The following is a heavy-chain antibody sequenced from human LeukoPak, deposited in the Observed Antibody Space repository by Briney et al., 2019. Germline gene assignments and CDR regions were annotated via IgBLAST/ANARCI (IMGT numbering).Heavy chain of an antibody. CDR1: NGSISDSNFY. CDR3: ARKTMVRGVQFDY. J-gene: IGHJ4*02. V-gene: IGHV4-39*07. D-gene: IGHD3-10*01. Sequence: SETLSLTCTVSNGSISDSNFYWGWIRQPPGKGLEWVGSIFYSGSTNYNPSLKSRVTISVDTSKNQFSLKLGSVTAADTAVYYCARKTMVRGVQFDYWGQGTLVTVSS. CDR2: IFYSGST.